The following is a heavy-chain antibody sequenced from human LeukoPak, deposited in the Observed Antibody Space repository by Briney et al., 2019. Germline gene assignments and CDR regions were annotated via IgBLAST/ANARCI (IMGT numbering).Heavy chain of an antibody. V-gene: IGHV4-59*12. Sequence: SETLSLTCTVSGGSISSYYWSWIRQPPGKGLEWIGYIYYSGSTNYNPSLKSRVTISVDKSKNQFSLNLSSVTAADTAVYYCARGRAMAGQLFDYWGQGTLVTVSS. J-gene: IGHJ4*02. CDR1: GGSISSYY. CDR3: ARGRAMAGQLFDY. D-gene: IGHD5-24*01. CDR2: IYYSGST.